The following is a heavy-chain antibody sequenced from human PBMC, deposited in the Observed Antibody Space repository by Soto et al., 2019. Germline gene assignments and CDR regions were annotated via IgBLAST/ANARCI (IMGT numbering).Heavy chain of an antibody. CDR3: ARSRIAGDYYYGMDV. Sequence: PGGALRLSSAASGFTFNNYRMHWVRQAPDKGLEWVAVIWYDGSNKYYADSVKGRFTISRDNSKNTLYLQMNSLRAEDTAVYYCARSRIAGDYYYGMDVWGQGTTVTVSS. CDR2: IWYDGSNK. CDR1: GFTFNNYR. J-gene: IGHJ6*02. D-gene: IGHD6-13*01. V-gene: IGHV3-33*01.